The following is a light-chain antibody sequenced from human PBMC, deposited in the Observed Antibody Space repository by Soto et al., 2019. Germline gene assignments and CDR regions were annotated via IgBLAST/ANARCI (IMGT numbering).Light chain of an antibody. J-gene: IGLJ1*01. V-gene: IGLV2-14*03. Sequence: VLTQPASVSGSPGQSITISCTGTSSDIGHYDYVSWYQQHPGKAPKLMIYDVTNRPSGVSNRFSGSKSGNTASLTISGLQAEDEADYYCSSYASSSTRVFGTGTKVTVL. CDR2: DVT. CDR3: SSYASSSTRV. CDR1: SSDIGHYDY.